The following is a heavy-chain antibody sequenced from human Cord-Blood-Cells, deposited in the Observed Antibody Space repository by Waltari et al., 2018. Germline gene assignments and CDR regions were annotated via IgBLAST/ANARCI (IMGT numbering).Heavy chain of an antibody. V-gene: IGHV4-39*01. D-gene: IGHD3-3*01. Sequence: QLQLQESGQGLVKPSETLSLTCTVSGGSISSSSYYWGWIRQPPGKGLEWIGSIYYSGSTYYNPSLKSRVTISVDTSKNQFSLKLSSVTAADTAVYYCARLTSSPFGVDIDYWGQGTLVTVSS. J-gene: IGHJ4*02. CDR1: GGSISSSSYY. CDR2: IYYSGST. CDR3: ARLTSSPFGVDIDY.